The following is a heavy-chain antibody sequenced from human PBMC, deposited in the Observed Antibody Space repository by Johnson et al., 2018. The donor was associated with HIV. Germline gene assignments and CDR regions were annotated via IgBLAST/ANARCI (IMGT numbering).Heavy chain of an antibody. J-gene: IGHJ3*02. V-gene: IGHV3-66*01. CDR2: IYSGGST. CDR1: GFTVSSNY. D-gene: IGHD4-17*01. CDR3: ARDSTPWGDDYVDYAFDI. Sequence: VQLVESGGGLVQPGGSLRLSCAASGFTVSSNYMSWVRQAPGKGLAWVSAIYSGGSTYDAASVKGRFTIFRDNAKNSLFLQMTSLRAEDTALYYCARDSTPWGDDYVDYAFDIWGQGTMVTVSS.